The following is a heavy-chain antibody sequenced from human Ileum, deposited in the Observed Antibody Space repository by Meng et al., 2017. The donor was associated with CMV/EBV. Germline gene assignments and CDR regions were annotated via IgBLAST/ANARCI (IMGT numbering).Heavy chain of an antibody. D-gene: IGHD3-16*02. CDR1: GGSLRGHY. CDR3: ARGLFRYPAYFDL. V-gene: IGHV4-34*01. CDR2: INHVGRT. J-gene: IGHJ4*02. Sequence: QGEVPQGGAGLLKPSETLSLPCAVYGGSLRGHYCNWIRQSPGNGLQWIAEINHVGRTNSNPSLASRVTISQDTSKNQCSLKLNSVTVADSAVYYCARGLFRYPAYFDLWGQGTLVTVSS.